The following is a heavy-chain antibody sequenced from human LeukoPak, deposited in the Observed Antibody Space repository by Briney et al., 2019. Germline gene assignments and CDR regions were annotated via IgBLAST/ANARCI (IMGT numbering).Heavy chain of an antibody. Sequence: SETLSLTCTVSGGSISSYYWSWTRQPPGKGLEWIGYIYYSGSTNYNPSLKSRVTISVDTSKNQFSLKLSSVTAADTAVYYCARTLESSLVAGRWIDPGGQGTLVTVSS. CDR3: ARTLESSLVAGRWIDP. D-gene: IGHD6-13*01. CDR2: IYYSGST. J-gene: IGHJ5*02. CDR1: GGSISSYY. V-gene: IGHV4-59*01.